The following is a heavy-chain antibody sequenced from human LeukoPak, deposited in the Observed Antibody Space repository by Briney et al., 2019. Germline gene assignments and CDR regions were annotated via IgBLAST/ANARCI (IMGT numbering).Heavy chain of an antibody. Sequence: GGSLRLSCAASGFTFSSYWMSWVRQAPGKGLEWVANIKQDGSEKYYVDSVKGRFTISRDNAKNSLYLQMNSLRAEDTAVYYCARGGSYYGVCFDYWGQGTLVTVSS. CDR1: GFTFSSYW. V-gene: IGHV3-7*04. CDR3: ARGGSYYGVCFDY. D-gene: IGHD1-26*01. CDR2: IKQDGSEK. J-gene: IGHJ4*02.